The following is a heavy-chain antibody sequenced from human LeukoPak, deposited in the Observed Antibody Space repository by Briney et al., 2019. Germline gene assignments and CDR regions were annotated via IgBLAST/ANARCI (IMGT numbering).Heavy chain of an antibody. CDR3: AKVGSNYYGMDV. V-gene: IGHV3-30*18. CDR2: ISYDGSNK. J-gene: IGHJ6*02. D-gene: IGHD2-2*03. CDR1: GFTFSSYG. Sequence: PGRSLRLSCAASGFTFSSYGMHWVRQAPGKGLEWVAVISYDGSNKYSADTVKGRFTISRDNSKNTLYLQMNSLRAEDTAVYYCAKVGSNYYGMDVWGQGTTVTVSS.